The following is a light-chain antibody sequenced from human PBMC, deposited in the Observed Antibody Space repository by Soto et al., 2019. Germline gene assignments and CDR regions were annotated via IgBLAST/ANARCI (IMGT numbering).Light chain of an antibody. CDR2: AAS. CDR3: HKYNRAHIFT. J-gene: IGKJ3*01. V-gene: IGKV1-27*01. CDR1: QGISNY. Sequence: DIQMTQSPSSLSASVGDRVTITCRASQGISNYLAWYQQKPGKVPKLLIYAASTLQSGVPSRFSGSGSGTDFTLTISSLQPEDVATYYSHKYNRAHIFTFGPGTKVDIK.